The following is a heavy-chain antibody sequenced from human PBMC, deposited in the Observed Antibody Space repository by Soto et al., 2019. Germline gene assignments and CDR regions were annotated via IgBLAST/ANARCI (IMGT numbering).Heavy chain of an antibody. CDR2: IYPSGNT. D-gene: IGHD3-10*01. CDR1: GGSFSGYY. V-gene: IGHV4-4*07. J-gene: IGHJ4*02. Sequence: SETLSLTCAVYGGSFSGYYWSWIRQPPGKGPEWIGRIYPSGNTNYNPSLKSRVTMSVDTSKNQFSLKLRSVTAADTAVYYCARDLKFGQADYWGQGSQVTVSS. CDR3: ARDLKFGQADY.